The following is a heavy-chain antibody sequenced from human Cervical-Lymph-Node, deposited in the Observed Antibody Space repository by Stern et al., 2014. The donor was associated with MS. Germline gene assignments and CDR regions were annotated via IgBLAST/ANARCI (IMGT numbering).Heavy chain of an antibody. V-gene: IGHV1-69*01. J-gene: IGHJ6*02. CDR2: IIPIVGAP. Sequence: QVQLVESGAEVKKPGSSVNVSCQASGGTFSNFAISWVRQAPGQELAWMRGIIPIVGAPNYAPKFQGRVTISADEATSTAYMDLSSLRSEDTAVYYCASSWEYSNSWVHYHGMDVWGQGTTVTVSS. D-gene: IGHD5-18*01. CDR3: ASSWEYSNSWVHYHGMDV. CDR1: GGTFSNFA.